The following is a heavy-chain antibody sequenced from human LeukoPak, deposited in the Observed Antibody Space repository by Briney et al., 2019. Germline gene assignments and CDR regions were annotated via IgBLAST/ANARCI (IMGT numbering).Heavy chain of an antibody. CDR2: ISYDGSNK. J-gene: IGHJ4*02. CDR1: GFTFSNYA. CDR3: ARAPFESDTAMVFDY. V-gene: IGHV3-30-3*01. Sequence: PGGSLRLSCAASGFTFSNYAIHWVRQAPGKGLEWVAVISYDGSNKYYADSVKGRFTISRDNSKNTLYLQMNSLRAEDTALYYCARAPFESDTAMVFDYWGQETLVTVSS. D-gene: IGHD5-18*01.